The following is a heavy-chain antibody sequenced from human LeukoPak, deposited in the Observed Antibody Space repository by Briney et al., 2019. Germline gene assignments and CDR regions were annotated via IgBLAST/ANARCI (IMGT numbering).Heavy chain of an antibody. D-gene: IGHD4-23*01. CDR2: ILPIFDTG. J-gene: IGHJ5*02. Sequence: RASVKVSCKASGYTFTSYYMHWVRQAPGQGLEWMGGILPIFDTGNYAQKFQGRVTVTADASTSTAYMELSSLRSEDTAVYYCARSNYGGHSGVWFDPWGQGTLVTVSS. CDR3: ARSNYGGHSGVWFDP. V-gene: IGHV1-69*13. CDR1: GYTFTSYY.